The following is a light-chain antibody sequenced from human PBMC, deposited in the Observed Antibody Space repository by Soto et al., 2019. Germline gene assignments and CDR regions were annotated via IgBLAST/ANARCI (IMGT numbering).Light chain of an antibody. CDR1: QSLSSN. CDR3: QQYSDWPLT. V-gene: IGKV3-15*01. J-gene: IGKJ4*01. Sequence: EIVMTQSPATLSVSPGERATLSCRASQSLSSNLAWYQQCPGQAPRLLIYGASTRATGIPARFSGSGSGTEFTLTISSLQSEGFAIYFCQQYSDWPLTFGGGTKVDIK. CDR2: GAS.